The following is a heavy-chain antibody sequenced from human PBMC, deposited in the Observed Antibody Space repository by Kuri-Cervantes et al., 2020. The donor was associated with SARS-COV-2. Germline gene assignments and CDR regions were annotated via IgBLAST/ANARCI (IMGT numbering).Heavy chain of an antibody. CDR2: INTSTRTK. CDR1: TITFSNCR. V-gene: IGHV3-48*01. J-gene: IGHJ4*02. Sequence: GGSLRLSCAASTITFSNCRMSRVRQAPGKGLEWVSDINTSTRTKYYVGSVEGRFTICRDKARNSLYLQMNSLRAEDTAVYYCAREFPGDYFDYWGQGTLVTVSS. CDR3: AREFPGDYFDY. D-gene: IGHD1-14*01.